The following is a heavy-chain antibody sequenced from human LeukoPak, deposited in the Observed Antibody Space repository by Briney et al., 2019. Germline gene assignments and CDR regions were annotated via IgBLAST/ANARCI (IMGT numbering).Heavy chain of an antibody. Sequence: SETLSLTCTVSGGSISSSSYYWGWIRQPPGKGLEWIGSIYYSGSTYYNPSLKSRVTISVDTSKNQFSLKLSSVTAADTAVYYCARSQYYYDSSGYLDPWGQGTLVTVSS. D-gene: IGHD3-22*01. V-gene: IGHV4-39*07. CDR1: GGSISSSSYY. CDR3: ARSQYYYDSSGYLDP. J-gene: IGHJ5*02. CDR2: IYYSGST.